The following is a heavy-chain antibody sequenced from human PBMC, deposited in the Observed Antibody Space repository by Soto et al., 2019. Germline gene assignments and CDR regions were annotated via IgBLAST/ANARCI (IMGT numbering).Heavy chain of an antibody. V-gene: IGHV3-7*03. CDR1: AFTFSSYW. Sequence: EVRLVESGGGLVQPGGSLRLSCAASAFTFSSYWMSWVRQAPGKGLEWVANIKQDGSEKYYVDSVKGRFTISRDNAKNSLFLQRNSLRAEATAVYYCARDLFEAARRGEYAFDIWGQGTMVTVSS. CDR3: ARDLFEAARRGEYAFDI. J-gene: IGHJ3*02. CDR2: IKQDGSEK. D-gene: IGHD3-16*01.